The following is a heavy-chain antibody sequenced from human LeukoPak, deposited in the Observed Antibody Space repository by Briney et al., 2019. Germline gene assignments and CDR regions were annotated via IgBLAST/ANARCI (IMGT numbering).Heavy chain of an antibody. CDR2: IWCDGSNK. D-gene: IGHD5-24*01. CDR1: GFTFSSYG. J-gene: IGHJ3*02. Sequence: GRSLRLSCAASGFTFSSYGMHWVRQAPGKGLEWVAVIWCDGSNKYYADSVKGRFTISRDNSKNTLYLQMNSLRAEDTAVYYCARVSGEMATHMNAFDIWGQGTMVTVSS. V-gene: IGHV3-33*08. CDR3: ARVSGEMATHMNAFDI.